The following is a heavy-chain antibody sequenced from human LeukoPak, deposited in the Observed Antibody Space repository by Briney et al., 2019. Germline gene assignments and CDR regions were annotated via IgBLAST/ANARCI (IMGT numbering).Heavy chain of an antibody. Sequence: PGGSLRLSCAASGFTFSSYAMHWVRQAPGKGLEWVAVISYDGSNKYYADSVKGRFTISRDNSKNTLYLQMNSLRAEDTAVYYCAKDARGVTTPYYFDYWGQGTLVTVSS. J-gene: IGHJ4*02. D-gene: IGHD4-17*01. V-gene: IGHV3-30*04. CDR3: AKDARGVTTPYYFDY. CDR2: ISYDGSNK. CDR1: GFTFSSYA.